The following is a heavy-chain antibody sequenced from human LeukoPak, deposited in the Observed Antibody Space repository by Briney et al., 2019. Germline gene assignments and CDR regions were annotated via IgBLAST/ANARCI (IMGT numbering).Heavy chain of an antibody. J-gene: IGHJ4*02. CDR3: ASRVVPAAIPPIN. V-gene: IGHV5-51*01. CDR2: IYPGDSDT. D-gene: IGHD2-2*02. CDR1: GYSFTSHW. Sequence: GESLKISCKGSGYSFTSHWIGWVRQMPGKGLEWMGIIYPGDSDTRYSPSFQGQVTISADKSISTAYLQWSSLKASDTAMYYCASRVVPAAIPPINWGQGTLVTVSS.